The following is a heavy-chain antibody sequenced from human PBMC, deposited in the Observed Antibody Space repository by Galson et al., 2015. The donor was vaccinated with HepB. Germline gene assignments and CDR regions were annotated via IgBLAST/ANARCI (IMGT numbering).Heavy chain of an antibody. D-gene: IGHD3-10*01. Sequence: PTCTFSGFSLSTSPMRVSWIRQSPGKALEWLARINWDDDKFYSTPLKSRLNISKDTSKNQVVLTMTNMAPVDTGTYYCARVRGVGELQDRGQGTLGTVAS. CDR3: ARVRGVGELQD. CDR1: GFSLSTSPMR. J-gene: IGHJ4*02. V-gene: IGHV2-70*04. CDR2: INWDDDK.